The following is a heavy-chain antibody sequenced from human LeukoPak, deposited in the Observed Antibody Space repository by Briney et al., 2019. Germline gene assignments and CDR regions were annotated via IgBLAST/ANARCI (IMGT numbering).Heavy chain of an antibody. Sequence: SETLSLTCTVSGGSIRSYYYWSWIRPPAGKGLEWIGRIYTSESTNYNPSLKSRVTMSLDTSKNQFSLKLTSVTAADTALYYCAREQIEEAGTFDVWGQGTMVTVSS. CDR3: AREQIEEAGTFDV. CDR2: IYTSEST. V-gene: IGHV4-4*07. J-gene: IGHJ3*01. D-gene: IGHD6-19*01. CDR1: GGSIRSYYY.